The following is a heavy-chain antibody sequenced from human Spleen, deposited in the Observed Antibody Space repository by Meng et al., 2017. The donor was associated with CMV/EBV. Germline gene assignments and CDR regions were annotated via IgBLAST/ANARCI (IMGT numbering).Heavy chain of an antibody. Sequence: SETLSLTCTVSGGSISSSSYYWGWIRQPPGKGLEWIGSIYYSGSTYYNPSLKSRGTISIDTSKNQFSLKLSSVTAADTAVYYCARARFDYWGQGTLVTVSS. CDR1: GGSISSSSYY. V-gene: IGHV4-39*01. CDR3: ARARFDY. CDR2: IYYSGST. J-gene: IGHJ4*02.